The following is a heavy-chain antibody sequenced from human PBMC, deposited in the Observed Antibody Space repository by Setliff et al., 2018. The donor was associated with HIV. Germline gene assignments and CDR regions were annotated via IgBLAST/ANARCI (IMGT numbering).Heavy chain of an antibody. CDR3: VRRDGYKFDY. Sequence: GESLKISCKGSGYSFVDFWIGWVRQMPGKGLEWVGFIYPGDSDSRYSPSFRGQVTISADKSTTTAYLDWASLKASDTAMYYCVRRDGYKFDYWGQGTLVTVSS. V-gene: IGHV5-51*01. CDR1: GYSFVDFW. D-gene: IGHD5-12*01. CDR2: IYPGDSDS. J-gene: IGHJ4*02.